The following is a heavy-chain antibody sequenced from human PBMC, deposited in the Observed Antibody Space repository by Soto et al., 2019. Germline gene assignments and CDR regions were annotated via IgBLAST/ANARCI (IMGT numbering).Heavy chain of an antibody. J-gene: IGHJ5*02. CDR2: ISYDGSNK. CDR1: GFTFSSYG. D-gene: IGHD3-3*01. CDR3: AKDFEDDFWSGLRDNWFDP. Sequence: QPGGSLRLSCAASGFTFSSYGMHWVRQAPGKGLEWVAVISYDGSNKYYADSVKGRFTISRDNSKNTLYLQMNSLRAEDTAVYYCAKDFEDDFWSGLRDNWFDPWGQGTLVTVSS. V-gene: IGHV3-30*18.